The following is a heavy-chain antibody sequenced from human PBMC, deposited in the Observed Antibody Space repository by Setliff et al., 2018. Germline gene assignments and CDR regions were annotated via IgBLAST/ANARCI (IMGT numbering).Heavy chain of an antibody. V-gene: IGHV4-39*01. Sequence: PSETLSLTCTVSGGSISSSSYYWGWVRQSPGEGLEWIANIHYNGNLYYNPSLKNRATISMDTSKIQFSLRLISVTAADTALYFCARRPTGPGAPFDIWGHGTMVTV. CDR2: IHYNGNL. J-gene: IGHJ3*02. CDR1: GGSISSSSYY. D-gene: IGHD3-10*01. CDR3: ARRPTGPGAPFDI.